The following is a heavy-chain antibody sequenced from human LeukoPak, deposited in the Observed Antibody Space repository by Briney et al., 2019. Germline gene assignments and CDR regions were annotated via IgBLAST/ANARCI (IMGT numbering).Heavy chain of an antibody. CDR1: GSSISRGGYY. CDR2: IYYSGST. J-gene: IGHJ4*02. V-gene: IGHV4-31*03. Sequence: SETLSLTCTVSGSSISRGGYYWSWIRQHPGKGLEWIGYIYYSGSTYYNPSLKSRVTISVDTSKNQFSLKLSSVTAADTAVYYCATQEFGETSNWGQGTLVTVSS. CDR3: ATQEFGETSN. D-gene: IGHD3-16*01.